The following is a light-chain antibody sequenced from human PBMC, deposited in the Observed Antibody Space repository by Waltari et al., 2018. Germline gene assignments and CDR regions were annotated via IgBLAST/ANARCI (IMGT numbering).Light chain of an antibody. CDR3: QQHYSTPRT. CDR2: WAS. Sequence: DIVMTQSPDSQAVSLGERATINCKSSQNILYSSNNKNYLAWYQLKPGQAPKLLFYWASTRESGVPDRFSGSGSGTEFTLTINSLQAEDVAVYYCQQHYSTPRTFGQGTKVEIK. J-gene: IGKJ1*01. CDR1: QNILYSSNNKNY. V-gene: IGKV4-1*01.